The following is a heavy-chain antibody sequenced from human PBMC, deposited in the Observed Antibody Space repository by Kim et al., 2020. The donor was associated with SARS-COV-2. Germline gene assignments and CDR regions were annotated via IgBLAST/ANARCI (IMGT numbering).Heavy chain of an antibody. CDR3: AMNWNYDY. V-gene: IGHV3-30-3*01. D-gene: IGHD1-7*01. CDR1: GFTFSRYA. J-gene: IGHJ4*02. Sequence: WGSLRLSCVVSGFTFSRYAMHWVRQAPGKGLEWVAAISYDGSDEYYADSVKGRFTISRDNSKNTLYVQMNSLRAEDTAVYYCAMNWNYDYWGQGTLVTVSS. CDR2: ISYDGSDE.